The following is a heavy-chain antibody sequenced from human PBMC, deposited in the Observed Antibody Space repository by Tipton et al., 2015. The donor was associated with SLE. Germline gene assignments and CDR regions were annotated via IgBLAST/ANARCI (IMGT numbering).Heavy chain of an antibody. Sequence: LSLTCAASGFTFSSYEMNWVRQAPGKGLVGGSYISSSGSTIYYADSVKGRFTISRDNAKNSLYLQMNSLRAEDTAVYYCASPTAVAGTYWGQGTLVTVSS. CDR2: ISSSGSTI. D-gene: IGHD6-19*01. J-gene: IGHJ4*02. CDR3: ASPTAVAGTY. CDR1: GFTFSSYE. V-gene: IGHV3-48*03.